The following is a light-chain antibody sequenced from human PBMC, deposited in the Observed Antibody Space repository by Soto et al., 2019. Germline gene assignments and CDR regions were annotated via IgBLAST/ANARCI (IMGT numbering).Light chain of an antibody. CDR3: NSYAGSNKL. CDR1: SSDVGGYNY. CDR2: EVY. V-gene: IGLV2-8*01. J-gene: IGLJ2*01. Sequence: QSALTQPPSASGSPGQSVTISCTGTSSDVGGYNYVSWYQQHPGKAPKLIIYEVYKRPSGVPDRFSGSKSGNTASLTVSGLQAEDEADYYCNSYAGSNKLFGGGTKLTVL.